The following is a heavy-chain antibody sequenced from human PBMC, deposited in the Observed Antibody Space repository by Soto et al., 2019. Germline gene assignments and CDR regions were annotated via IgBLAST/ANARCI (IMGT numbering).Heavy chain of an antibody. V-gene: IGHV3-23*01. Sequence: EVQLLESGGGLVQPGGSLRLSCAASGFTFSSYAMSWVRQAPGKGLEWVSAISGSGGSTYYADSVKGRFTISRDNSKNTLYLQMNSLRAEDTAVYYCAKGVDYDILTGYSNYFDYWGQGTLVTVSS. J-gene: IGHJ4*02. CDR3: AKGVDYDILTGYSNYFDY. CDR2: ISGSGGST. D-gene: IGHD3-9*01. CDR1: GFTFSSYA.